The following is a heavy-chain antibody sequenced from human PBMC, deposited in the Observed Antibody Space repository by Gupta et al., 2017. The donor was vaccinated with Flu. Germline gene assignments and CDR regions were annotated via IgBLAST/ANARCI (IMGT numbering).Heavy chain of an antibody. D-gene: IGHD2-15*01. CDR2: ISASDGNA. Sequence: GDTSTRYGITWVRQAPGQGLEWMGGISASDGNANSAQKFQGRLTMTTDTSTSTAYMELRSLRSDDTAVYYCAADSNENSGGKPFDPWGQGTLVIVSS. J-gene: IGHJ5*02. CDR1: GDTSTRYG. V-gene: IGHV1-18*01. CDR3: AADSNENSGGKPFDP.